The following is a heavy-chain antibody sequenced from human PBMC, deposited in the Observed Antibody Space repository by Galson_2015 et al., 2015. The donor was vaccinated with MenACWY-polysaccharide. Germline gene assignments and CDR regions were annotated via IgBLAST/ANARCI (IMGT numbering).Heavy chain of an antibody. CDR1: GYIFNNYW. V-gene: IGHV5-51*03. CDR3: ARLRGLGGQFYCDF. Sequence: QSGAEVKKPGESLQISCKASGYIFNNYWIGWVRQMPDKGLEWMGRIFPDNSDPRYSPSFQGQVTVSVDKSTSTAYLHLSGLKASDTGMYYCARLRGLGGQFYCDFWGQGSLVTVSS. J-gene: IGHJ4*02. CDR2: IFPDNSDP. D-gene: IGHD4-23*01.